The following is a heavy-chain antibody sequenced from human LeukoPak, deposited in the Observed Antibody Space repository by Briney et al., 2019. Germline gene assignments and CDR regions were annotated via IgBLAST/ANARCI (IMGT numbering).Heavy chain of an antibody. D-gene: IGHD1-26*01. CDR1: GFTFSSYA. CDR2: ISYDGSNK. J-gene: IGHJ3*02. Sequence: GGSLRLSCAASGFTFSSYAMPWVRQAPGKGLEWVAVISYDGSNKYYADSVKGRFTISRDNSKNTLYLQMNSLRAEDTAVYYCARGRTSGSYFSFDIWGQGTMVTVSS. CDR3: ARGRTSGSYFSFDI. V-gene: IGHV3-30-3*01.